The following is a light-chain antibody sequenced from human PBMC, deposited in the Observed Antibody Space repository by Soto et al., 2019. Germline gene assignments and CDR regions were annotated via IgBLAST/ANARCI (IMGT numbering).Light chain of an antibody. CDR1: QSVSSN. V-gene: IGKV3-11*01. J-gene: IGKJ1*01. CDR3: QHRCNWPWT. Sequence: LAHSSTTLSLPPLQIDTLCCRSSQSVSSNLAWYQQKPGQAPRLLIFGASTRATGTPARFSGSGSGTEFTLTISSLQSEDFAVYYCQHRCNWPWTFGQGTKVDIK. CDR2: GAS.